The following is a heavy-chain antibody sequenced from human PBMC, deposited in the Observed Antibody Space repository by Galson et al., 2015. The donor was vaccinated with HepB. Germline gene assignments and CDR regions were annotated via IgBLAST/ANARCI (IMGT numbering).Heavy chain of an antibody. J-gene: IGHJ3*02. CDR2: FSGAYGST. V-gene: IGHV3-23*01. CDR3: AKLEKKRWPAGGSGSYPADI. CDR1: GFTFTTYA. Sequence: SLRLSCAASGFTFTTYAMTWVRQAPGKGLEWVSGFSGAYGSTFYADSVKGRFTISRDYSRNTVYLQMNNLRVEDTALYYCAKLEKKRWPAGGSGSYPADIWGRGTMVIVSS. D-gene: IGHD3-22*01.